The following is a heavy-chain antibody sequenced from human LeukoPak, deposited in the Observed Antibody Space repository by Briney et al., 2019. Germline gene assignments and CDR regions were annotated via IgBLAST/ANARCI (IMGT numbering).Heavy chain of an antibody. V-gene: IGHV3-23*01. Sequence: GGSLRLSCAASGFAFSSYGMSWVRQSPGKGLEWVSGISGGSGTTYYAYYADSVKGRFTISRDNSKNTLYLQMNSLRAEDTAVYYCAKFDEALTGYFGYWGQGTLVTVSS. J-gene: IGHJ4*02. CDR1: GFAFSSYG. CDR2: ISGGSGTTYYA. CDR3: AKFDEALTGYFGY. D-gene: IGHD3-9*01.